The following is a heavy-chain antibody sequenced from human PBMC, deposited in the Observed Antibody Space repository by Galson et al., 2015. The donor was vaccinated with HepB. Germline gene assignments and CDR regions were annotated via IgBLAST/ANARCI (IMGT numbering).Heavy chain of an antibody. CDR2: ISSYGSST. Sequence: SLRLSCAASGFTFSGYAMSWVRQAPGKGLEWVSDISSYGSSTYYADSVKGRFTISRDNSKNTLYLQMNSLRAEDTAIYYCAKRVLGAFDLWGRGTLVTVSS. CDR3: AKRVLGAFDL. CDR1: GFTFSGYA. V-gene: IGHV3-23*01. D-gene: IGHD3-16*01. J-gene: IGHJ2*01.